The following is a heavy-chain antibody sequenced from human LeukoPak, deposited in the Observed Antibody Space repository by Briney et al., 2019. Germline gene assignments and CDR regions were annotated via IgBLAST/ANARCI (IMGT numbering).Heavy chain of an antibody. J-gene: IGHJ6*03. D-gene: IGHD3-3*01. Sequence: GGSLRLSCEASGFTFSSYWMSWVRQAPGKGLEWVANIKQDGSEKYYVDSVKGRFTISRDNAKNSLYLQMNSLRAEDTAVYYCARTDYDFWSGYYQPYYYYYYMDVWGKGTTVTVSS. CDR3: ARTDYDFWSGYYQPYYYYYYMDV. CDR2: IKQDGSEK. CDR1: GFTFSSYW. V-gene: IGHV3-7*01.